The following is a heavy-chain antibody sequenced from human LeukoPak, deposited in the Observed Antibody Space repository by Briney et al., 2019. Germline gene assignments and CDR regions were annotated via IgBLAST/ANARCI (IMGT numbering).Heavy chain of an antibody. D-gene: IGHD6-13*01. Sequence: SETLSLTCTVSGGSISSSSYYWGWIRQPPGKGLEWIGSIYYSGSTYYNPSLKSRVTISVDTSKNQFSLKLSSVTAADTAVYYCASPLYSSSWYLGAFDIWGQGTMVTVSS. CDR1: GGSISSSSYY. CDR2: IYYSGST. V-gene: IGHV4-39*01. J-gene: IGHJ3*02. CDR3: ASPLYSSSWYLGAFDI.